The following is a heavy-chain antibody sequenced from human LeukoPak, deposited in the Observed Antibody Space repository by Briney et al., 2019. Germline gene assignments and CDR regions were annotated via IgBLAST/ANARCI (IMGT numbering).Heavy chain of an antibody. CDR2: INPNSGGT. CDR1: GYTFTGYY. D-gene: IGHD1-26*01. J-gene: IGHJ2*01. Sequence: ASVKVSCKASGYTFTGYYMHWVRQAPGQGLEWMGRINPNSGGTNYAQKFQGRVTMTRDTSISTAYMELSRLRSDDTAVYYFARPGIVSGACDLWGRGTLVTVSS. V-gene: IGHV1-2*06. CDR3: ARPGIVSGACDL.